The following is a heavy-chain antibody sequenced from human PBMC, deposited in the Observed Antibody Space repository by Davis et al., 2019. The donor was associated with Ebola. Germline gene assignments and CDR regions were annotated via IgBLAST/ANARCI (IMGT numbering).Heavy chain of an antibody. CDR1: GFTFSSYA. CDR2: ISSNGGST. V-gene: IGHV3-64D*06. J-gene: IGHJ4*02. CDR3: ARESRITMVRGVIITGYYFDY. D-gene: IGHD3-10*01. Sequence: GESLKISCAASGFTFSSYAMHWVRQAPGKGLEYVSAISSNGGSTYYADSVKGRFTISRDNSKNTLYLQMSSLRAEDTAVYYCARESRITMVRGVIITGYYFDYWGQGTLVTVSS.